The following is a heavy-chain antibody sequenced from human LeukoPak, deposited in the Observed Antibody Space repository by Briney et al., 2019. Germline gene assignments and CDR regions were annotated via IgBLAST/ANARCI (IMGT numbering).Heavy chain of an antibody. J-gene: IGHJ4*02. CDR2: INHSGNT. Sequence: PSETLSLTCSFYGGSFSGYYCSWIRQAPRKGLEWIGEINHSGNTNYTPSLKSRVTMSVDTSKNQFSLKLSSVTAADTAVYYCAREFAYGSGSYYDYWGQGTLVTVSS. D-gene: IGHD3-10*01. CDR3: AREFAYGSGSYYDY. V-gene: IGHV4-34*01. CDR1: GGSFSGYY.